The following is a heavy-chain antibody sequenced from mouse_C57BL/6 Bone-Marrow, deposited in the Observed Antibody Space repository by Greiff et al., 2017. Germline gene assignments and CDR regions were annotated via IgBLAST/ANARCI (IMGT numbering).Heavy chain of an antibody. CDR3: GKYDDGYYSDY. V-gene: IGHV1-69*01. Sequence: QVQLQQPGAELVMPGASVKLSCKASGYTFTSYWMHWVKQRPGQGLEWIGEIDPSDSYTNYNQKFKGKSTLTVDKSSITAYMQLSILTSEDSAGYSVGKYDDGYYSDYWGQGTTLTVSS. D-gene: IGHD2-3*01. CDR2: IDPSDSYT. CDR1: GYTFTSYW. J-gene: IGHJ2*01.